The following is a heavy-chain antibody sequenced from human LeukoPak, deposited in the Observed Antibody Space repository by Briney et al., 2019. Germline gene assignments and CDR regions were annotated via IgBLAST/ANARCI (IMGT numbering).Heavy chain of an antibody. J-gene: IGHJ4*02. V-gene: IGHV3-30-3*01. CDR1: GSTFSSYA. CDR2: ISYDGSNK. CDR3: AREGTLGVYFDY. Sequence: GGSLRLSCAASGSTFSSYAMHWVRQAPGKGLEWVAVISYDGSNKYYADSVKGRFTISRDNSKNTLYLQMNSLRAEDTAVYYCAREGTLGVYFDYWGQGTLVTVS.